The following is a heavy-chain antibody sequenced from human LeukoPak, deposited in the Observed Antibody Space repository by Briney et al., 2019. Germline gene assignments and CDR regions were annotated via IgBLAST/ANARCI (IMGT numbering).Heavy chain of an antibody. CDR1: GYTFTSYD. CDR2: MNPNSGNT. CDR3: ARGGYYDFWSGYYRGMPYDY. Sequence: ASVKVSCKASGYTFTSYDINWVRQATGQGLEWMGWMNPNSGNTGYAQKVQGRVSMTRNTSISTAYMKLSSLRSEDTAVYYCARGGYYDFWSGYYRGMPYDYWGQGTLVTVSS. V-gene: IGHV1-8*01. J-gene: IGHJ4*02. D-gene: IGHD3-3*01.